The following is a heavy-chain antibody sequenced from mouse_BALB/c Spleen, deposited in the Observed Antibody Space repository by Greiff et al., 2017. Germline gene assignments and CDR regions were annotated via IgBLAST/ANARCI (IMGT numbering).Heavy chain of an antibody. V-gene: IGHV5-6*01. J-gene: IGHJ1*01. CDR3: ARHYYGSSRYWYFDV. Sequence: EVQLVESGGDLVKPGGSLKLSCAASGFTFSSYGMSWVRQTPDKRLEWVATISSGGSYTYYPDSVKGRFTISRDNAKNTLYLQMSSLKSEDTAMYYCARHYYGSSRYWYFDVWGAGTTVTVSS. D-gene: IGHD1-1*01. CDR1: GFTFSSYG. CDR2: ISSGGSYT.